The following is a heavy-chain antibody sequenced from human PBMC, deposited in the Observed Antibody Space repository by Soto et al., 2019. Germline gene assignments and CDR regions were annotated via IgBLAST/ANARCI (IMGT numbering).Heavy chain of an antibody. V-gene: IGHV4-59*01. D-gene: IGHD1-26*01. CDR1: GGSISSYS. CDR3: AREKPPYFIDL. J-gene: IGHJ5*02. Sequence: SETLSLTCTISGGSISSYSWTWIRQPPGKGLEWIGYIYNSGRTNYNPSLKSRVTISVDTSNNQFSLKLSSVSAADTAVYYCAREKPPYFIDLWGLGTLVTVSS. CDR2: IYNSGRT.